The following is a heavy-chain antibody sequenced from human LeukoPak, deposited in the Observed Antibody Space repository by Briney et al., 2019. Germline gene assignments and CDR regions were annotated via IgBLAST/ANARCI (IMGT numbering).Heavy chain of an antibody. J-gene: IGHJ4*02. CDR2: INPDGSIR. V-gene: IGHV3-74*03. CDR1: GLTFRAYG. Sequence: PGGSLRLSCAASGLTFRAYGMHWVRQAPGKGLAWVARINPDGSIRTYANSVQGRVTISRDTAKDTLFLQMNSLRAEDTAVYYCAREARVGGALQYWGQGTPVTVSS. CDR3: AREARVGGALQY. D-gene: IGHD1-26*01.